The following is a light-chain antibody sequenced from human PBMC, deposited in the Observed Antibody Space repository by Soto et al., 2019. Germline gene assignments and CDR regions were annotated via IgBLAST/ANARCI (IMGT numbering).Light chain of an antibody. CDR2: SYN. CDR1: SSNIGSNS. V-gene: IGLV1-44*01. Sequence: QSVLTQPPSASGTPGQRVTISCSGSSSNIGSNSVNWYQQLPGTAPKLLIYSYNQRPSGVPDRFSGSKSGTSASLAISGLQSEDEADYHCGAWDDSLNGWVFGGGTKLTV. J-gene: IGLJ3*02. CDR3: GAWDDSLNGWV.